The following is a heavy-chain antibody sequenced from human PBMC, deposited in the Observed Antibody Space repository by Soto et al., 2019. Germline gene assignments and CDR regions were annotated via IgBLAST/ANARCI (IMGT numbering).Heavy chain of an antibody. CDR1: GYTFTSYD. CDR2: MNPNSGNT. J-gene: IGHJ6*03. CDR3: ARGIGYCSSTSCYRHYYYYMDV. V-gene: IGHV1-8*02. Sequence: GASVKVSCKASGYTFTSYDMHWVRQAPGQGLEWMGIMNPNSGNTGYAQKFQGRVTMTRNTSISTAYMELSSLRSEDTAVYYCARGIGYCSSTSCYRHYYYYMDVWGKGTTVTVSS. D-gene: IGHD2-2*01.